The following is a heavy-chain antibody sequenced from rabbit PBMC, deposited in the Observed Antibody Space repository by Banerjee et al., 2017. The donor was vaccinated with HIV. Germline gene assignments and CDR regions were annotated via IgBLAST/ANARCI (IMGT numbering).Heavy chain of an antibody. CDR2: IDTGSSGLI. CDR1: GFDFSSYG. Sequence: QEQLVESGGGLVQPGGSLKLSCKASGFDFSSYGVSWVRQAPGKGLEWIGCIDTGSSGLIYYASWAKGRFTISKTSSTTVTLQMTSLTAADTATYFCARDSGYGGYGSSDLWGQGTLVTVS. CDR3: ARDSGYGGYGSSDL. D-gene: IGHD6-1*01. V-gene: IGHV1S45*01. J-gene: IGHJ3*01.